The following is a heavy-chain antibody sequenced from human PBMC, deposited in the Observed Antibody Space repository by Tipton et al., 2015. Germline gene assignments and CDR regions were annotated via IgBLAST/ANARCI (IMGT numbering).Heavy chain of an antibody. V-gene: IGHV3-11*01. CDR2: ISSSGSTI. D-gene: IGHD3-16*01. J-gene: IGHJ2*01. Sequence: GSLRLSCAASGFTFSDYYMNWIRQAPGKGLEWVSYISSSGSTIYYADSVKGRFTISRDNAKNSLYLQMSSLRVDDTAVYYCARRRGRVYFDLWGRGTLVTVSS. CDR1: GFTFSDYY. CDR3: ARRRGRVYFDL.